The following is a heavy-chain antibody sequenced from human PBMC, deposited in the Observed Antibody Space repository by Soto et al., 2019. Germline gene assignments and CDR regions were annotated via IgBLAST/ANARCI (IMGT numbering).Heavy chain of an antibody. CDR3: VVAAHPYYFDY. D-gene: IGHD2-15*01. CDR2: ISAYNGNT. Sequence: QVQLVQSGAEVKKPGASVKVSCKASGYTFTSYGISWVRQAPGQGLEWMGWISAYNGNTNYAQMLQGRVTMTTDTSPNTAYMELRSLRSDDTAVYYCVVAAHPYYFDYWGQGTLVTVSS. J-gene: IGHJ4*02. CDR1: GYTFTSYG. V-gene: IGHV1-18*01.